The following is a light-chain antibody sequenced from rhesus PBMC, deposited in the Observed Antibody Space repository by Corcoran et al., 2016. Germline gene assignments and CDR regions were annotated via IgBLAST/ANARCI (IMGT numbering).Light chain of an antibody. CDR1: QSVGSY. V-gene: IGKV3-24*04. Sequence: ETVVTQSPATLSLSPGERATLSCRASQSVGSYLAWYQQKPGQAPRPLISGASSRATGIPGRFSGSGYGTDCTLTISSLEPEDGRVYYCLQSSKIWTFGQGTKVEIK. CDR2: GAS. J-gene: IGKJ1*01. CDR3: LQSSKIWT.